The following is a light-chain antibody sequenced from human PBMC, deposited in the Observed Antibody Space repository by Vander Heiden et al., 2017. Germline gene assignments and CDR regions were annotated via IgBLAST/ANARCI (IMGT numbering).Light chain of an antibody. Sequence: IALTPSPGTLSLSPGERANLPCRASQSVSSSYLAWYQQKPGQAPRLLIYGASSRATGVPDRFSGSGSGTDFTLTISRLEPEDFAVYYCQQYDSSPFTFGPGTKVDIK. V-gene: IGKV3-20*01. CDR2: GAS. CDR1: QSVSSSY. J-gene: IGKJ3*01. CDR3: QQYDSSPFT.